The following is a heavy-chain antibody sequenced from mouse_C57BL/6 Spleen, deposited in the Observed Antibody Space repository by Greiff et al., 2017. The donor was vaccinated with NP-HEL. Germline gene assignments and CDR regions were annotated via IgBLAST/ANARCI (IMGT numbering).Heavy chain of an antibody. CDR3: TRENYYGSRDWFAY. CDR2: ISSGGDYI. J-gene: IGHJ3*01. D-gene: IGHD1-1*01. V-gene: IGHV5-9-1*02. Sequence: DVKLVESGEGLVKPGGSLKLSCAASGFTFSSYAMSWVRQTPEKRLEWVAYISSGGDYIYYADTVKGRFTISRDNARNTLYLQMSSLKSEDTAMYYCTRENYYGSRDWFAYWGQGTLVTVSA. CDR1: GFTFSSYA.